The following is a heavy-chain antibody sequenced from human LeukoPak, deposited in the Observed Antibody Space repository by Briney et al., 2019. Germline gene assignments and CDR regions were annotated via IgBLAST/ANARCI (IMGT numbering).Heavy chain of an antibody. V-gene: IGHV3-30*18. CDR1: GFSFSTYG. J-gene: IGHJ5*02. CDR2: ISYDGSAQ. Sequence: PGRSLRLSCAASGFSFSTYGMHWVRQAPGKGLEWVAVISYDGSAQYYVDSVKGRFTISRDNSKNTLYLQMNRLRAEDTAVYYPAKDNRDPLQPTWVAPTGPGNLVT. D-gene: IGHD1-14*01. CDR3: AKDNRDPLQPTWVAP.